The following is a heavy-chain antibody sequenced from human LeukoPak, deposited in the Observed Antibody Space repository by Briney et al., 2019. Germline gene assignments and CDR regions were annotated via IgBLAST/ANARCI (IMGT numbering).Heavy chain of an antibody. CDR1: VFTFSSYE. Sequence: GRSLRLSCAASVFTFSSYEMNWVRQPPGKGLEWVSYISSSGNTIYYADSVKGRFTISRDNAKNSLYLQMNSLRAEDTAVYYCARGFGDLWGQGTLVTVSS. V-gene: IGHV3-48*03. CDR2: ISSSGNTI. D-gene: IGHD3-3*01. J-gene: IGHJ5*02. CDR3: ARGFGDL.